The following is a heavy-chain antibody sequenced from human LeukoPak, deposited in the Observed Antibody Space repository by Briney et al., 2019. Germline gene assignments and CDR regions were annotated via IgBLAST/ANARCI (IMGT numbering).Heavy chain of an antibody. CDR1: GFTLNNFA. CDR3: AKDMTYNDGRWEFDP. J-gene: IGHJ5*02. Sequence: GGSLRLSCAASGFTLNNFAMTWVRQAPGKGLEWVSGILTSGATYYAESVKNRFTISRDSSQNTMYLQVNSLRAEDRAVYYCAKDMTYNDGRWEFDPWGQGTLVTVS. V-gene: IGHV3-23*01. D-gene: IGHD5-24*01. CDR2: ILTSGAT.